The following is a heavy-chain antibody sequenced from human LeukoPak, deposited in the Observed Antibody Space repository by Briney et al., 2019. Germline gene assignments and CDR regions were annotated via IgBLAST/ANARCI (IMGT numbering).Heavy chain of an antibody. D-gene: IGHD3-10*01. CDR3: VRDRELTY. V-gene: IGHV4-59*01. CDR1: GGSISIYY. J-gene: IGHJ4*02. CDR2: IYNSGSST. Sequence: PAESLSLTCAVSGGSISIYYWNWIRQPPWKGLEWIGYIYNSGSSTIYNPSLQSRVTISVDMSKNQFSLRLSSVTAADTAVYFCVRDRELTYWGQGILVTVSS.